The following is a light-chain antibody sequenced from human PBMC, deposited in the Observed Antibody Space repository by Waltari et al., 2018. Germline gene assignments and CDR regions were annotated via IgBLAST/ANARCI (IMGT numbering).Light chain of an antibody. CDR2: KAS. CDR3: QQFNTYPWT. J-gene: IGKJ1*01. Sequence: DIQMTQSPSTLSASVGDRVTITCRASETISSWLDWYQQRPGKAPNLLIYKASRLGSGVPSRFSGSGSGTEFTLTISSLQPEDIATYYCQQFNTYPWTFGQGTKVDI. V-gene: IGKV1-5*03. CDR1: ETISSW.